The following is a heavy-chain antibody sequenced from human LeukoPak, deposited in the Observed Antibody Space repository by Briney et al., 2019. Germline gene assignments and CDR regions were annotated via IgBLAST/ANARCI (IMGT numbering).Heavy chain of an antibody. J-gene: IGHJ4*02. Sequence: GGSLRLSCAASGFTFSSYSMNWVRQAPGKGLEWVSSISSSSSYIYYADSVKGRFTISRDNSKNTLYLQMNSLRAEDTAVYYCARGGPAAGRFDYWGQGTLVTVSS. CDR1: GFTFSSYS. V-gene: IGHV3-21*01. D-gene: IGHD6-13*01. CDR2: ISSSSSYI. CDR3: ARGGPAAGRFDY.